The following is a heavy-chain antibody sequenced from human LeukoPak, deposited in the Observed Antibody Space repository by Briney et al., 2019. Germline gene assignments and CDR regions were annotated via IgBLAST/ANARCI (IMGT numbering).Heavy chain of an antibody. CDR2: INSDGSST. V-gene: IGHV3-74*01. D-gene: IGHD2-2*01. J-gene: IGHJ6*02. CDR1: RFTFSIYW. Sequence: GGSLRLSSAPSRFTFSIYWMHWVRHALGKGLGWVSRINSDGSSTSYADSVKGRFTISRDNAKNTLYMQMNSLRAEDTAVYYCAINGWYCSSTSCYHGDYGMDVWGQGTTVTVSS. CDR3: AINGWYCSSTSCYHGDYGMDV.